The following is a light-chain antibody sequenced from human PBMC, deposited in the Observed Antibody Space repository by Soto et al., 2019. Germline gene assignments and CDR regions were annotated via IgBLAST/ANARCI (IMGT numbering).Light chain of an antibody. CDR1: SGHSSYA. CDR3: QTWGTGGVV. Sequence: QPVLTQSPSASASLGASVKLTCTLSSGHSSYAIAWHQQQPEKGPRYLMKLNSDGSHSKGDGIPYRFSGSSSGAERYLTISSLQSEDEADYYCQTWGTGGVVFGGGTKLTVL. CDR2: LNSDGSH. V-gene: IGLV4-69*01. J-gene: IGLJ2*01.